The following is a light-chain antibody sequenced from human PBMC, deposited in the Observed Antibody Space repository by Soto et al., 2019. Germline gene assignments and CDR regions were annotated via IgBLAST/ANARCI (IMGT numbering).Light chain of an antibody. Sequence: QSVLAQPPSASGTPGQRVTISCSGSSSNIGSNAVNWYQHLPGTAPKLLIFTDSQRPSGVPDRFSGSRSGTSASLAISGLQSEDGADYYCASWDGSLIGHVFGTGTQLTVL. J-gene: IGLJ1*01. CDR3: ASWDGSLIGHV. CDR2: TDS. CDR1: SSNIGSNA. V-gene: IGLV1-44*01.